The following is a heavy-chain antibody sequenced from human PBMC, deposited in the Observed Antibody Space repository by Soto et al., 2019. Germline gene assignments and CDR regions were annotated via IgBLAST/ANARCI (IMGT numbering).Heavy chain of an antibody. CDR1: GGSISSGGYY. CDR2: IYYSGST. Sequence: PSETLSLTCTVSGGSISSGGYYWSWIRQHPGKGLEWIGYIYYSGSTYYNPSLKSRVTISVDTSKNQFSLKLSSVTAADTAVYYCARSPTYYYDSSGYNWFDPWGQGTLVTVSS. J-gene: IGHJ5*02. CDR3: ARSPTYYYDSSGYNWFDP. V-gene: IGHV4-31*03. D-gene: IGHD3-22*01.